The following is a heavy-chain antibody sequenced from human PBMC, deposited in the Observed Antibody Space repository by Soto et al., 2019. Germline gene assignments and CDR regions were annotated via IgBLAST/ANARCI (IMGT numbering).Heavy chain of an antibody. CDR1: GYTLTYLS. D-gene: IGHD5-12*01. V-gene: IGHV1-24*01. CDR3: AGRVTKWLQSPFDY. Sequence: QVQVVQSGAEVKKAGASVKVSCKVSGYTLTYLSMHWVRQAPGKGLEWMGDFDHEDGETIYAQKFQGRVTLTEDTSTDTANMELSSLRSEDTVVYYCAGRVTKWLQSPFDYWGQGTLVTVSS. CDR2: FDHEDGET. J-gene: IGHJ4*02.